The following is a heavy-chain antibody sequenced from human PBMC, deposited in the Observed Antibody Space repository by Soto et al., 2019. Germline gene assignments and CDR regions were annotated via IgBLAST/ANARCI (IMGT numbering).Heavy chain of an antibody. J-gene: IGHJ6*02. V-gene: IGHV3-53*01. D-gene: IGHD5-18*01. CDR3: ARDAGYSYGPYYYYGMDV. Sequence: EVQLVESGGGLIQPGGSLRLSCAASGFTVSSNYMSWVRQAPGKGLEWVSVIYSGGSTYYADSVKGRFTISRDNSKNTLYLQMNSLRAEDTAVYYCARDAGYSYGPYYYYGMDVWGQGTTVTVSS. CDR1: GFTVSSNY. CDR2: IYSGGST.